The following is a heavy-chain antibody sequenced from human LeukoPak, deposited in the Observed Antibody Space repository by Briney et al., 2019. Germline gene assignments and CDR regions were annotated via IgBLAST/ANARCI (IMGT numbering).Heavy chain of an antibody. D-gene: IGHD2-15*01. CDR2: ISSSSSYI. V-gene: IGHV3-21*01. J-gene: IGHJ4*02. CDR1: GFTFSSYS. Sequence: PGGSLRLSCAASGFTFSSYSMNWVRQAPGKGLEWVSSISSSSSYIYYADSVKGRFTISSDNAKNSLYLQMNSLRAEDTAVYYCARDKVVAAKASDYWGQGTLVTVSS. CDR3: ARDKVVAAKASDY.